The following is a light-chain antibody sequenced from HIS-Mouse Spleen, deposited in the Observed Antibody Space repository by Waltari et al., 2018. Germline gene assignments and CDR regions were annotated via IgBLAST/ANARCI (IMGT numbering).Light chain of an antibody. J-gene: IGKJ4*01. CDR2: DAY. CDR3: QQYDNLLT. V-gene: IGKV1-33*01. Sequence: DIQMTQSPSSLSASVGDRVTITSQASQDISNYLNWYQQKPGKAPKLLIYDAYNLETGGPSRFTGSGSGTDFTFTISSLQPEDIATYYCQQYDNLLTFGGGTQVEIK. CDR1: QDISNY.